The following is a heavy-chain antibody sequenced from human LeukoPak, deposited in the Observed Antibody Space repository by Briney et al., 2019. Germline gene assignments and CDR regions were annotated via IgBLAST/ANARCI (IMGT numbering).Heavy chain of an antibody. CDR3: AQSRGGWFDP. J-gene: IGHJ5*02. D-gene: IGHD3-16*01. V-gene: IGHV3-23*01. Sequence: GGSLRLSCAASGFTFSRYAIGWVRQGQGKGLDWVSTITGSGTNTYYADSVKSRFTISRDNSKNTLYMQMNSLRAEDTAIYYCAQSRGGWFDPWGQGTLVTVSS. CDR1: GFTFSRYA. CDR2: ITGSGTNT.